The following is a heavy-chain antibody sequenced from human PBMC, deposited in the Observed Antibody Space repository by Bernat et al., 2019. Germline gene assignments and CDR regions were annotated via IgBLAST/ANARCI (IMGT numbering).Heavy chain of an antibody. CDR3: AKLQGQCRDSSCPRYWHFDL. Sequence: EVQLVESGGGLVQPGASLRLSCAASGFSFSSYAMTWVRQAPRGGLGLEWVSGIIGSGGITYYADSVKGRFTISRDNSENTLYLHMSGLRAEDTAVYYCAKLQGQCRDSSCPRYWHFDLWGRGTLVTVSS. CDR1: GFSFSSYA. V-gene: IGHV3-23*04. J-gene: IGHJ2*01. D-gene: IGHD6-6*01. CDR2: IIGSGGIT.